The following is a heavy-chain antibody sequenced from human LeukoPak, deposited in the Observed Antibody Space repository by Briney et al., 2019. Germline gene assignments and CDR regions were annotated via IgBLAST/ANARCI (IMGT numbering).Heavy chain of an antibody. D-gene: IGHD6-6*01. J-gene: IGHJ4*02. V-gene: IGHV4-59*08. CDR1: GASISTLY. CDR2: VYYTGST. CDR3: ARHGVYSSSSYFDY. Sequence: PSETLSLTCSVSGASISTLYWSWIRQPPGKGLEWIGYVYYTGSTNYNPSLKSRVTIFPDTSKNQFSLRLTSVTAADTAVYYCARHGVYSSSSYFDYLGQATLVTVSS.